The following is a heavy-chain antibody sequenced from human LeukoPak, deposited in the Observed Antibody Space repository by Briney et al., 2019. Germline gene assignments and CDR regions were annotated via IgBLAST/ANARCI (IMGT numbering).Heavy chain of an antibody. CDR1: GFTFSSYG. CDR2: IWYDGSNK. J-gene: IGHJ4*02. Sequence: QTGGSLRLSCAASGFTFSSYGMHWVRQAPGKGLEWVAVIWYDGSNKYYADSVKGRFTISRDNAKNSLYLQMNSLRAEDTAVYYCTKEYSSSWPYWGQGTLVTVSS. D-gene: IGHD6-13*01. V-gene: IGHV3-33*06. CDR3: TKEYSSSWPY.